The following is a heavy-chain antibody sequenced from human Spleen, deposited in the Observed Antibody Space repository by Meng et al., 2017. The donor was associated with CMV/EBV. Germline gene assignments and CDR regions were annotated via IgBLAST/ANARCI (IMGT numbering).Heavy chain of an antibody. D-gene: IGHD3-9*01. J-gene: IGHJ4*02. CDR2: IRYDGINK. V-gene: IGHV3-30*02. Sequence: GGSLRLSCAASGFTFNSYGMHWVRQAPGKGLEWVTFIRYDGINKYYADSVKGRFTISRDNSKNTLYLQMNSLRAEDTAVYYCARDGGYDILTGYYRDYWGQGTLVTVSS. CDR1: GFTFNSYG. CDR3: ARDGGYDILTGYYRDY.